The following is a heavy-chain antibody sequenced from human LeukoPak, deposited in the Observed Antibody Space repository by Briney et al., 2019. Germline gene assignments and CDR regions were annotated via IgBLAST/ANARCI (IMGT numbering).Heavy chain of an antibody. Sequence: GGYLRRSCAASGFTFSDYYMSWIRQAPGKGLEWVSYISSSGSTIYYADSVKGRFTISRDNAKNSLYLQMNSLRAEDTAVYYCARGDYGDYHHYFDYWGQGTLVTVSS. CDR2: ISSSGSTI. J-gene: IGHJ4*02. V-gene: IGHV3-11*01. CDR1: GFTFSDYY. CDR3: ARGDYGDYHHYFDY. D-gene: IGHD4-17*01.